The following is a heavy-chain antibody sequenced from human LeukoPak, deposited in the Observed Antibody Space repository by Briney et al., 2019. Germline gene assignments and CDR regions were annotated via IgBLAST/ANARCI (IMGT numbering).Heavy chain of an antibody. V-gene: IGHV1-69*06. J-gene: IGHJ4*02. CDR2: IIPIFGTA. D-gene: IGHD5-18*01. Sequence: SVKVSCKASGGTFSSYAISWVRQAPGQGLEWMGGIIPIFGTANYAQKFQGRVTITADKSTSTAYMELSSLRSEDTAVYYCARSARGYSYGERRSHFDYWGQGTLVTVSS. CDR3: ARSARGYSYGERRSHFDY. CDR1: GGTFSSYA.